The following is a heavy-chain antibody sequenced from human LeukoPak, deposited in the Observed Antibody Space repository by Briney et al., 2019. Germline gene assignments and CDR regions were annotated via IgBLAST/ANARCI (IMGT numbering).Heavy chain of an antibody. CDR3: ARVPGGSIAVAGTALFDY. J-gene: IGHJ4*02. CDR1: GGSISSHY. CDR2: IYYNGST. V-gene: IGHV4-59*11. Sequence: PSETLSLTCTVSGGSISSHYWSWIRQPPGKGLEWIGYIYYNGSTNYNPSLKSRVTISVDTSKNQFSLKLSSVTAADTAVYYCARVPGGSIAVAGTALFDYWGQGTLVTVSS. D-gene: IGHD6-19*01.